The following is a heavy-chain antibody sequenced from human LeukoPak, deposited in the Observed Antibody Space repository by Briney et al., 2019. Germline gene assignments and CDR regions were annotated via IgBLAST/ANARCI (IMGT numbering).Heavy chain of an antibody. D-gene: IGHD1-26*01. CDR3: ARADIVGATWDY. Sequence: ASVKVSCKASGGTFISYAISWVRQAPGQGLEWMGGIIPIFGTANYAQKFQGRVTITADESTSTAYMELSSLRSEDTAVYYCARADIVGATWDYWGQGTLVTVSS. J-gene: IGHJ4*02. CDR2: IIPIFGTA. V-gene: IGHV1-69*13. CDR1: GGTFISYA.